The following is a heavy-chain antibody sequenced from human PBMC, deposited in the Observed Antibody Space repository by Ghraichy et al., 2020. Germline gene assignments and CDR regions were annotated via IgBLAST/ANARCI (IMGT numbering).Heavy chain of an antibody. J-gene: IGHJ2*01. CDR3: AGSLAVIRYFDL. CDR1: AGSITSSNYY. CDR2: IHHSGST. Sequence: ESLNISCSVSAGSITSSNYYWGWIRQPPGKGLEWIGSIHHSGSTYYNPSLHSRVTISVDTSNNQFSLKLNSMTASDTALYYCAGSLAVIRYFDLWGRGTLVSVSS. V-gene: IGHV4-39*01.